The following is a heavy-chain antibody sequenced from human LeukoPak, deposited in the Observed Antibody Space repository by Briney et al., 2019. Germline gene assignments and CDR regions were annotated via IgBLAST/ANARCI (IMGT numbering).Heavy chain of an antibody. CDR1: GFTFSSYG. J-gene: IGHJ4*02. CDR3: AKGPYSSSWYYFDY. CDR2: IWYDGSNK. V-gene: IGHV3-33*06. D-gene: IGHD6-13*01. Sequence: PGGSLRLSCAASGFTFSSYGMHWVRQAPGKGLEWVAVIWYDGSNKYYADSVKGRFTISRDNSKSTLFLQMNSLRAEDTAVYYCAKGPYSSSWYYFDYWGQGTLVTVSS.